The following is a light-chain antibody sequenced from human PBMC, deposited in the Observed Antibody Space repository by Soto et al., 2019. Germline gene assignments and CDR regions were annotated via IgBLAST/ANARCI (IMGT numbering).Light chain of an antibody. CDR3: SSYTSSSTYV. J-gene: IGLJ1*01. CDR2: EVS. CDR1: SSDVGGYNY. Sequence: QSVLTQPASVSGSPGQSITISCTGTSSDVGGYNYVSWYQQHPGKAPKLMIYEVSNRPSGVPHRFSGSKSGNTASLTISGLQAEDQADYHCSSYTSSSTYVFGTGTKVTVL. V-gene: IGLV2-14*01.